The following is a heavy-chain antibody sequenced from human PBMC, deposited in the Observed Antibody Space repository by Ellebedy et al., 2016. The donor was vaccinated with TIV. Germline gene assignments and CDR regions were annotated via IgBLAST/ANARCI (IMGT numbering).Heavy chain of an antibody. Sequence: GGSLRLXCAASGFTFSGSAMHWVRQASGKGLEWVGRIRSKANSYATAYAASVKGRFTISRDDSKNTAYLQMNSLKTEDTAVYYCTSEWDIVVVVAATGVPNDAFDIWGQGTMVTVSS. CDR1: GFTFSGSA. J-gene: IGHJ3*02. V-gene: IGHV3-73*01. CDR3: TSEWDIVVVVAATGVPNDAFDI. D-gene: IGHD2-15*01. CDR2: IRSKANSYAT.